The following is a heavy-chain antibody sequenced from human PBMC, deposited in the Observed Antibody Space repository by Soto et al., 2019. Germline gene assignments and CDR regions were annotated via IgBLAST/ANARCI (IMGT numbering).Heavy chain of an antibody. CDR2: IFHGGNT. D-gene: IGHD2-15*01. CDR3: ARARWYDAFDV. J-gene: IGHJ3*01. CDR1: GFFISSGNY. Sequence: SEPLSLTCAVSGFFISSGNYWVWIRKPPGKGLEWIGSIFHGGNTYYNPSPKSRVTISVDMSKNQFSLKLNSVTAADTAVYYCARARWYDAFDVWGQGTVVTVSS. V-gene: IGHV4-38-2*01.